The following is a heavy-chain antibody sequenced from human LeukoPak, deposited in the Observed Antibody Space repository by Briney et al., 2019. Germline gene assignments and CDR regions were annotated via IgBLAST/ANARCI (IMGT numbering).Heavy chain of an antibody. V-gene: IGHV3-23*01. CDR3: AKHIQGLKYYFDY. CDR1: GFTFSSYA. Sequence: GGSLRLSCAASGFTFSSYAMSWVRQAPGKGLEWVSAISGSGGSTYYADSVKGRSTISRDNSKNTLYLQMNSLRAEDTAVYYCAKHIQGLKYYFDYWGQGTLVAVSS. J-gene: IGHJ4*02. CDR2: ISGSGGST. D-gene: IGHD5-18*01.